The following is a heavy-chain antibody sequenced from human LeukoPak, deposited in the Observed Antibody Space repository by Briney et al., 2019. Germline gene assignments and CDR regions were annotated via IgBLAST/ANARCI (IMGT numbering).Heavy chain of an antibody. CDR1: GFTFGGHD. D-gene: IGHD5-18*01. J-gene: IGHJ4*02. CDR2: VSSGHHA. CDR3: VREARGYHYTYFDY. Sequence: GGSLRLSCTASGFTFGGHDMHWVRQTTREGLEGVAAVSSGHHAFYGGSVKGRFTVSREDGKNSLYLQMNSLRAGDTAVYYCVREARGYHYTYFDYWGQGSLVTVSS. V-gene: IGHV3-13*01.